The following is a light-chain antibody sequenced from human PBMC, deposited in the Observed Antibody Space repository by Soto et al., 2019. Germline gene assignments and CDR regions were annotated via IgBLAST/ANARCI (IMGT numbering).Light chain of an antibody. V-gene: IGKV1-33*01. CDR3: QQYDNLIT. CDR1: QDISNY. Sequence: DIQMTQSPSSLSASVGDRVTITCQASQDISNYLNWYQQKPGKAPKLLIYDASNLETGVPSRFSGSGSGTDFTFTINRLQPEDIATYYCQQYDNLITFGPGTKVDIK. J-gene: IGKJ3*01. CDR2: DAS.